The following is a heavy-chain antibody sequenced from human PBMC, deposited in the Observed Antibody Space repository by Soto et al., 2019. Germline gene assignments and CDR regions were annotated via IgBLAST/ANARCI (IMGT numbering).Heavy chain of an antibody. D-gene: IGHD5-12*01. V-gene: IGHV4-31*03. Sequence: SETLSLTCTVSGGSISSGGYYWSWIRQHPGKGLEWIGYIYYSGSTYYNPSLKSRATISVDTSKNQFSLKLSSVTAADTAVYYCARERRDGYNFYYYYYYGMDVWGQGTTVTVSS. CDR1: GGSISSGGYY. CDR2: IYYSGST. J-gene: IGHJ6*02. CDR3: ARERRDGYNFYYYYYYGMDV.